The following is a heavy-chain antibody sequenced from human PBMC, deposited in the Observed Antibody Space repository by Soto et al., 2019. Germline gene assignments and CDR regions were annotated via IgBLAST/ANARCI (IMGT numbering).Heavy chain of an antibody. J-gene: IGHJ4*02. CDR3: ARDRLHGVVVEPNLDY. D-gene: IGHD2-8*02. Sequence: VQLVESGGGVVQPGRSLRLSCAASGFTFSSYGMHWVRQAPGKGLEWVAVIWYDGSNKYYADSVKGRFTISRDNSKNTLYLQMNSLRAEDTAVYYCARDRLHGVVVEPNLDYWGQGTLVTVSS. CDR2: IWYDGSNK. CDR1: GFTFSSYG. V-gene: IGHV3-33*01.